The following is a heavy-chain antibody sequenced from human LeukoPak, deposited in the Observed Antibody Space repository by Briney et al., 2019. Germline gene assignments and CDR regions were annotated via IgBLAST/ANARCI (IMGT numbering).Heavy chain of an antibody. J-gene: IGHJ5*02. CDR1: GGTFSSYT. V-gene: IGHV1-69*02. CDR2: IIPILGIA. D-gene: IGHD3-10*01. Sequence: ASVKVSCKASGGTFSSYTISWVRQAPGQGLEWMGRIIPILGIANYAQKFQGRVTITADKSTSTAYMELSSLRSEDTAVYYCARAVVRGVYWFDPGGQGTLVTVSS. CDR3: ARAVVRGVYWFDP.